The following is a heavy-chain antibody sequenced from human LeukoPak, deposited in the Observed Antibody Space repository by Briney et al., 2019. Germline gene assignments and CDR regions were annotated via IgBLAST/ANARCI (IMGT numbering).Heavy chain of an antibody. CDR2: ISGSGGST. Sequence: GGSLRLSWAASGFTFSSYAMSWVRQAPGKGLEWVSAISGSGGSTYYADSVKGRFTISRDNSKNTLYLQMNSLRAEDTAVYYCAKGRYSSTSGDYFDYWGQGTLVTVSS. CDR3: AKGRYSSTSGDYFDY. V-gene: IGHV3-23*01. J-gene: IGHJ4*02. D-gene: IGHD6-6*01. CDR1: GFTFSSYA.